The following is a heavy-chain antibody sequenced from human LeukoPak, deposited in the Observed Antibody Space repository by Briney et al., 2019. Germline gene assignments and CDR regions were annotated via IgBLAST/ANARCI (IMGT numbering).Heavy chain of an antibody. J-gene: IGHJ4*02. D-gene: IGHD2-15*01. CDR3: ARGRLGGGSSYYFDY. CDR1: GFTFSSYW. Sequence: YPGGSLRLSCAASGFTFSSYWMTWVRQAPGRGLEWVSSVSGGDPTTYYADSVKGRFTISRDNSKNTLYLQMNSLRAEDTAVYYCARGRLGGGSSYYFDYWGQGTLVTVSS. CDR2: VSGGDPTT. V-gene: IGHV3-23*01.